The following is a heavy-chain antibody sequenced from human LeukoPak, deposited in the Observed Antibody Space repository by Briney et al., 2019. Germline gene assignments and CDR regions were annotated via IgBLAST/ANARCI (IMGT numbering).Heavy chain of an antibody. CDR3: ARDATFDGDYDRYYYGMDV. J-gene: IGHJ6*02. CDR2: INTNTGNP. CDR1: GFTFTISA. Sequence: ASVTVSFTASGFTFTISAVQWVRQAPGQGLEWMGWINTNTGNPTYAQGFTGRFVFSLDTSVSTAYLQISSLKAEDTAVYYCARDATFDGDYDRYYYGMDVWGQGTTVTVSS. D-gene: IGHD4-17*01. V-gene: IGHV7-4-1*02.